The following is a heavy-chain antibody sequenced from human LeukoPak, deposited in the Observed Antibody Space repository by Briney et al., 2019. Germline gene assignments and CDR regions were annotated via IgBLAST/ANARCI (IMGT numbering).Heavy chain of an antibody. CDR2: IDQGGSTK. CDR3: TIIGIVPAA. V-gene: IGHV3-7*01. Sequence: PGGSLRLSCAASGFTFNTYWMIWVRQAPGKGLEWVANIDQGGSTKYYVDSLKGRFTISRDNAKNSLYLQMNSLRAEDTAVYYCTIIGIVPAAGGQGTLVTVSS. CDR1: GFTFNTYW. J-gene: IGHJ4*02. D-gene: IGHD2-2*01.